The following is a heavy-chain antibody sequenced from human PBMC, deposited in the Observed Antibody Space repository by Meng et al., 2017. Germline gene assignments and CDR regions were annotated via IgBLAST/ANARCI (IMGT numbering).Heavy chain of an antibody. CDR1: GFTFSSYW. CDR3: AREAPYYYGSGSYYPPNYYYYGMDV. J-gene: IGHJ6*02. Sequence: GESLKISCAASGFTFSSYWMHWVRQAPGKGLVWVSRINSDGSSTSYADSVKGRFTISRDNAKNTLYLQMNSLRAEDTAVYYCAREAPYYYGSGSYYPPNYYYYGMDVWGQGTTVTVSS. D-gene: IGHD3-10*01. CDR2: INSDGSST. V-gene: IGHV3-74*01.